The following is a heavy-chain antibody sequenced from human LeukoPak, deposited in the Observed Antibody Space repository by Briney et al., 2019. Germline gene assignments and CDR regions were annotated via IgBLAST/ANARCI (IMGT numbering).Heavy chain of an antibody. Sequence: GGSLRLSCAASGFTFSSYAMSWVRPAPGKGLEWVSAISGSGGSTYYADSVKGRFTISRDNSKNTLYLQMNSLRAEDTAVYYCAKGEIVGATNAPIDYWGQGTLVTVSS. CDR3: AKGEIVGATNAPIDY. D-gene: IGHD1-26*01. CDR2: ISGSGGST. J-gene: IGHJ4*02. CDR1: GFTFSSYA. V-gene: IGHV3-23*01.